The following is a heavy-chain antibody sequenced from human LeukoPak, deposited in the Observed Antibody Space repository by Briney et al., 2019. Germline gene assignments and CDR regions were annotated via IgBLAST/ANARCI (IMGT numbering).Heavy chain of an antibody. D-gene: IGHD4-17*01. CDR1: GYTFTSNY. CDR3: ARTHDYGDYWLDWFDP. Sequence: ASVKVSCKASGYTFTSNYIHWVRQAPGQRLEWMGWINAGNGNTKYSQKFQGRVTITRDTSASTAYMELSSLRSEDTAVYYCARTHDYGDYWLDWFDPWGQGTLVTVSS. J-gene: IGHJ5*02. CDR2: INAGNGNT. V-gene: IGHV1-3*01.